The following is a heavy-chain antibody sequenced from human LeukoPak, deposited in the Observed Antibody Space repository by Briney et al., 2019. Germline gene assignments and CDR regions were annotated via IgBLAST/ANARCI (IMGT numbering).Heavy chain of an antibody. V-gene: IGHV3-21*01. CDR1: GFIFSTYN. CDR3: ARDKSSGALGY. Sequence: GGSLRLSCAASGFIFSTYNMNWVRQSPGKGLEWISSVSSSSSYIYYIDSVKGRFTISRDNAKNSLYLQMNSLRAEDTAVYYCARDKSSGALGYWGQGTLVTVSS. J-gene: IGHJ4*02. CDR2: VSSSSSYI. D-gene: IGHD3-22*01.